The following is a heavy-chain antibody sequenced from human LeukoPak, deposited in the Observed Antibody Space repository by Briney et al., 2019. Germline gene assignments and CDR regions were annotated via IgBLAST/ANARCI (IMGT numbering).Heavy chain of an antibody. Sequence: HSGGSLRLSCAASGFTFSSHSMAWVRQAPGKGLEWASAIRGSGDTALYADSVKGRFTISRDNFKNIVYLEMNSLRAEDTATYYCAKVTWESRPPDCNSWGPGTLVTVSS. J-gene: IGHJ4*02. CDR3: AKVTWESRPPDCNS. CDR1: GFTFSSHS. D-gene: IGHD6-6*01. V-gene: IGHV3-23*01. CDR2: IRGSGDTA.